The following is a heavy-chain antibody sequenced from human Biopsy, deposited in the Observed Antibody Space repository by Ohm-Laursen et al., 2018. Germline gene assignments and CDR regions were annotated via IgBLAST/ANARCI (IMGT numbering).Heavy chain of an antibody. CDR2: ISKGGDT. CDR3: ARLCRLDDYWNDDPPDAFDV. D-gene: IGHD1-1*01. V-gene: IGHV4-59*07. CDR1: GGSITDDY. Sequence: SDTLSLTCTVSGGSITDDYWSWIRQSPGKGLEWIGFISKGGDTTYNPSLRGRVAISVDTSKNQFSLKLSSVTAADTAIFFCARLCRLDDYWNDDPPDAFDVWGQGTRVTVSS. J-gene: IGHJ3*01.